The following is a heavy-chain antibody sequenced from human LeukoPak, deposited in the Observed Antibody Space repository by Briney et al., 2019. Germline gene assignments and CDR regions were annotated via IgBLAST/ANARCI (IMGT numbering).Heavy chain of an antibody. D-gene: IGHD2-15*01. V-gene: IGHV4-4*07. J-gene: IGHJ3*02. CDR1: GVSINNYY. CDR3: ARGRYCSADICSGGDAFDI. CDR2: IYTRGST. Sequence: PPETLSLTCTVSGVSINNYYWSWIRQPARKGLEWIGRIYTRGSTNYNPSLTSRVTMSVDTSKNQFSLKLSSVTAADTAVYYCARGRYCSADICSGGDAFDIWGQGTMVSVSS.